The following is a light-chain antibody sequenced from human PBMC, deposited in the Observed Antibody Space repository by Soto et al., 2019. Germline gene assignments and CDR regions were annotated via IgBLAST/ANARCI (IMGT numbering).Light chain of an antibody. Sequence: EIVLTQSPGTLSLSPGERATLSCRASQSVSRNFLAWHQQKPGQAPRLLIYGASSRATGIPDRFSGSGSGTDFTLTISRLEPEDFAVYYCQQYVTSPLTFGGGTKVEIK. CDR3: QQYVTSPLT. CDR1: QSVSRNF. V-gene: IGKV3-20*01. J-gene: IGKJ4*01. CDR2: GAS.